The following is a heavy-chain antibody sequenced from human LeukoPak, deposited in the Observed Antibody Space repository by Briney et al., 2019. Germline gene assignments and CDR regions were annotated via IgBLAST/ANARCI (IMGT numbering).Heavy chain of an antibody. CDR3: VRVRPRQDFWSGYSDC. J-gene: IGHJ4*02. CDR1: GFIVNTNY. Sequence: GGSLRLSCAASGFIVNTNYMSWVRQAPGKGLQWVSIIYSGDRGGSTYYADSVGGRFTISRDNSKNTVYLQMNSLRAEDTAVYYCVRVRPRQDFWSGYSDCWGQGTLVTVSS. V-gene: IGHV3-53*01. CDR2: IYSGDRGGST. D-gene: IGHD3-3*01.